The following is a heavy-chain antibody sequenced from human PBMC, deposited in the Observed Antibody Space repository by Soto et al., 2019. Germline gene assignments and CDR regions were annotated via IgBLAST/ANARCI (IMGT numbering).Heavy chain of an antibody. V-gene: IGHV1-69*06. Sequence: QVQLEQSGAEVKKPGSSVKVSCKASGGTLSDHGVAWLRQAPGQGLEGMGGTIPVFNTAKYAQKCQGRVTVTAAKFTNIAYMELSSLRSEDTAVYFCARGVYGAGNYYTGPSAFDIWGQGTMVIVSS. J-gene: IGHJ3*02. CDR1: GGTLSDHG. CDR3: ARGVYGAGNYYTGPSAFDI. D-gene: IGHD3-10*01. CDR2: TIPVFNTA.